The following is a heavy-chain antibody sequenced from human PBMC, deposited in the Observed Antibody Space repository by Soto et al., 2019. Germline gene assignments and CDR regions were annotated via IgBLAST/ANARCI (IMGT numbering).Heavy chain of an antibody. J-gene: IGHJ4*02. Sequence: SETLSLTCSVSGDSIRNYYWSWIRQPPGKGLEWLGYIYHTGKTDYNPSLKSRVSMSLDPSKNQFSLKLRSVTAADTAIYYCARSAPDLDFDYWGQGTLVTVSS. CDR1: GDSIRNYY. CDR3: ARSAPDLDFDY. CDR2: IYHTGKT. V-gene: IGHV4-59*01.